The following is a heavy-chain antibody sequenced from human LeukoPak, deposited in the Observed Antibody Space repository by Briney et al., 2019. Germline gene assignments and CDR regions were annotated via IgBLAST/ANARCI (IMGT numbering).Heavy chain of an antibody. J-gene: IGHJ4*02. D-gene: IGHD6-13*01. CDR1: GGSISSSSYS. V-gene: IGHV4-39*01. CDR3: ALSSSWAGDY. CDR2: LYYSGST. Sequence: SETLSLTCTVSGGSISSSSYSRGWIRQPPGKGLEWIGTLYYSGSTCYNPSLKSRVTISVDTSKNQFSLNLTSVTAADTAVYYCALSSSWAGDYWGQGTLVTVSS.